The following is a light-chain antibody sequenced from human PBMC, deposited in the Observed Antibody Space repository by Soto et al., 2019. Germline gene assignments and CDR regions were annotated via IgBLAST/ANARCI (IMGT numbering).Light chain of an antibody. CDR1: QSISSW. Sequence: DIPMTQSPSTLSASVGDSVTITYRASQSISSWLAWYQQKPGKAPNLLIYKASSLESGVPLRFSGSGSGTEFTLTISSLQPDDFATYYCQQYNSYPRTFGQGTKVEIK. CDR3: QQYNSYPRT. V-gene: IGKV1-5*03. J-gene: IGKJ1*01. CDR2: KAS.